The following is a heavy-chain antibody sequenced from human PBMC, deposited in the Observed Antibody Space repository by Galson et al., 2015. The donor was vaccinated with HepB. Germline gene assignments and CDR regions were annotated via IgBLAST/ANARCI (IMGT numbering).Heavy chain of an antibody. CDR1: GFTFSSYA. J-gene: IGHJ4*02. V-gene: IGHV3-30*04. D-gene: IGHD6-19*01. CDR2: ISYDGSNK. Sequence: SLRLSCAASGFTFSSYAMHWVRQAPGKGLEWVAVISYDGSNKYYADSVKGRFTISRDNSKNTLYLQMNSLRAEDTAVYYCARESWQWLQYFDYWGQGTLVTVSS. CDR3: ARESWQWLQYFDY.